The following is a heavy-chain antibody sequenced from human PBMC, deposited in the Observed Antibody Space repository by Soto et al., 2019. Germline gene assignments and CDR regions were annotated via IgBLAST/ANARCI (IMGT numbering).Heavy chain of an antibody. V-gene: IGHV1-8*01. CDR2: MNPNSGNT. CDR1: GYTFTSYD. CDR3: ARVGGSGSYYAPWFDP. J-gene: IGHJ5*02. D-gene: IGHD3-10*01. Sequence: QVQLVQSGAEVKKPGASVKVSCKASGYTFTSYDINWVRQATGQGLEWMGWMNPNSGNTGYAQKCXGXGXMXXNTSISTAYMELSSLRSEDTAVYYCARVGGSGSYYAPWFDPWGQGTLVTVSS.